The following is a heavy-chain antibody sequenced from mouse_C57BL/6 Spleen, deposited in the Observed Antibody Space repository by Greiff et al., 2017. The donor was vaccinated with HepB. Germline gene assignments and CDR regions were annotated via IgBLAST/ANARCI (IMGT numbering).Heavy chain of an antibody. J-gene: IGHJ1*03. V-gene: IGHV1-82*01. CDR3: ANWYLDV. CDR2: IYPGDGDT. Sequence: QVQLQQSGPELVKPGVSGKISCKAPGYAFSSSWLDWVKQRAGKGLEWDGRIYPGDGDTNYNGKFKGKATLTADKSSSTAYMQLSSLTSEDSAVYFSANWYLDVWGTGTTVTVSS. CDR1: GYAFSSSW.